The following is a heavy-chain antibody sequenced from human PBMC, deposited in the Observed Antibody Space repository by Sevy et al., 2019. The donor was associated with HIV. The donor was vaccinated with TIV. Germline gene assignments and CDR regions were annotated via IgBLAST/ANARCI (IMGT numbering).Heavy chain of an antibody. V-gene: IGHV3-21*01. Sequence: GGSLRLSCAASGFSVGSYSMNWIRQAPGKGLEWVSVISFTTNNTYYVDSVKGRFTISRDNAKNSVYLQMNSLRAEDTAVYYCSSGGGYWGQGTLVTVSS. J-gene: IGHJ4*02. CDR3: SSGGGY. CDR2: ISFTTNNT. D-gene: IGHD3-16*01. CDR1: GFSVGSYS.